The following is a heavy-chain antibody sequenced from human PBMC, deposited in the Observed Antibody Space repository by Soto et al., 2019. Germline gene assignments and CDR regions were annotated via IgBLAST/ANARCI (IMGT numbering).Heavy chain of an antibody. D-gene: IGHD6-19*01. CDR1: GGSVRNDNFY. CDR3: ARDLDGTVTGRGAFVV. V-gene: IGHV4-31*03. Sequence: QVQLQESGQRLVKPSQTLSLTCTVSGGSVRNDNFYWSYLRQRPGKGLEWVGYISYRGFTFYHPSLKCRVVLSVDPSTIQFSLILNSVTAADTAVYYCARDLDGTVTGRGAFVVWGRGTLVTVSS. J-gene: IGHJ3*01. CDR2: ISYRGFT.